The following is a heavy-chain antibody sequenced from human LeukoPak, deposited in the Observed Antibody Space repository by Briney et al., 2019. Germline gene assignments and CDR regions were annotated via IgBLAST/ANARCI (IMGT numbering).Heavy chain of an antibody. V-gene: IGHV3-74*01. CDR1: GFTSSHFW. CDR3: ARDLFPDAFDI. CDR2: IDGPGRGT. Sequence: GGSLRLSCEVSGFTSSHFWMHWVRQAPGKGLEWVARIDGPGRGTVYADSVKGRFTFSRDNAKNTLSLQMNSLRHDDTAMYYCARDLFPDAFDIWSQGTRVTVSS. D-gene: IGHD2-21*01. J-gene: IGHJ3*02.